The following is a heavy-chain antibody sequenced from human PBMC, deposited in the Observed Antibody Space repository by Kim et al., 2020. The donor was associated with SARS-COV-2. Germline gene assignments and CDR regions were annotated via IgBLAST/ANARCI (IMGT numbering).Heavy chain of an antibody. D-gene: IGHD1-26*01. CDR1: GYTFTSYA. Sequence: ASVKVSCKASGYTFTSYAMHWVRQAPGQRLEWMGWINAGNGNTKYSQKFQGRVTITRDTSASTAYMELSSLRSEDTAVYYCARKLGQWELRATNAFDIWGQGTMVTVSS. CDR2: INAGNGNT. CDR3: ARKLGQWELRATNAFDI. V-gene: IGHV1-3*01. J-gene: IGHJ3*02.